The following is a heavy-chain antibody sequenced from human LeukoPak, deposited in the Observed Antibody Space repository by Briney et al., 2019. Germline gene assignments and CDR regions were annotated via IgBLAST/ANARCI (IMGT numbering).Heavy chain of an antibody. V-gene: IGHV1-18*01. CDR1: GYTFTSYG. Sequence: ASVKVSCKASGYTFTSYGISWVRQAPGQGLEWMGWISAYNGNTNYAQKLQGRVTVSTDRSTSTAYMELTSLRSDDTAMYYCARDNGYGDHGIDYWGQGTLVTVSS. J-gene: IGHJ4*02. D-gene: IGHD4-17*01. CDR2: ISAYNGNT. CDR3: ARDNGYGDHGIDY.